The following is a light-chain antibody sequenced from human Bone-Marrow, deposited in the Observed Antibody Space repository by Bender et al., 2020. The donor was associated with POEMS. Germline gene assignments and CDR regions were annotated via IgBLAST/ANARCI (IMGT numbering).Light chain of an antibody. CDR3: SSYTSSSTRV. V-gene: IGLV2-14*01. CDR2: DVS. J-gene: IGLJ1*01. CDR1: SSDVGGYDF. Sequence: QSALTQPASVSGSPGQSIAISCTGTSSDVGGYDFVSWYQQPPGKSPKVIIYDVSERPSGVSNRFSGSKSGSTASLTISGLQAEDEGDYYCSSYTSSSTRVFGTGTKVTVL.